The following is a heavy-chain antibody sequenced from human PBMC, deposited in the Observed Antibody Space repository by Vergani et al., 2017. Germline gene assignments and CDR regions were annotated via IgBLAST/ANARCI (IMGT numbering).Heavy chain of an antibody. CDR2: INSDGSST. V-gene: IGHV3-74*01. CDR3: AREGDYDFWSGYYRSFDL. D-gene: IGHD3-3*01. Sequence: EVQLVESGGGLVQPGGSLRLSCAASGFTFSSYWMHWVRQAPGKGLVWVSRINSDGSSTIYADSVKGRFTISRDNAKNTLYLQMNSLRAEDTAVYYCAREGDYDFWSGYYRSFDLWGRGTLVTVSS. CDR1: GFTFSSYW. J-gene: IGHJ2*01.